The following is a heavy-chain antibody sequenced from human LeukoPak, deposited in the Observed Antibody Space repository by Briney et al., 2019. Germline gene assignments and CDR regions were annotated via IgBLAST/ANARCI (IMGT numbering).Heavy chain of an antibody. D-gene: IGHD3-10*01. CDR1: GGPFSGYY. Sequence: PSETLSLTCAVYGGPFSGYYWSWIRQPPGKGLEWIGEINHSGSTNYNPSLKSRVTISVDTSKNQFSLKLSSVTAADTAVYYCARHAGYYYGSGSFGKGYYYYYYMDVWGKGTTVTISS. V-gene: IGHV4-34*01. CDR2: INHSGST. J-gene: IGHJ6*03. CDR3: ARHAGYYYGSGSFGKGYYYYYYMDV.